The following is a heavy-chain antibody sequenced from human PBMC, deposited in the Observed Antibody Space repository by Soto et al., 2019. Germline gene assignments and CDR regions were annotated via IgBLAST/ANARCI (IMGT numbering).Heavy chain of an antibody. Sequence: PGGSLRLSCVASGFTFSRFSMNWVRQAQGKGLEWLSYISTTGNTIFYADSVKGRFTISRDNANNSLSLQMNSLRDEDTAVYYCARGNFEVVVSSSRWFDPWGQGTLVTVSS. V-gene: IGHV3-48*02. J-gene: IGHJ5*02. CDR1: GFTFSRFS. D-gene: IGHD2-15*01. CDR3: ARGNFEVVVSSSRWFDP. CDR2: ISTTGNTI.